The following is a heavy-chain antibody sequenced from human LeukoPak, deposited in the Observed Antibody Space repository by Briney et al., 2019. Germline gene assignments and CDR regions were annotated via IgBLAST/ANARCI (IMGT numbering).Heavy chain of an antibody. Sequence: PSETLSLTCTVSGGSISSYYWSWIRQPPGKGLEWVANIKQDGSEENYVDSVKGRFTISRDNAKNSLYLQMHSLRAEDTAVYYCARGSSFDNTNYFDSWGQGALVTVSS. CDR2: IKQDGSEE. CDR1: GGSISSYY. D-gene: IGHD3-9*01. CDR3: ARGSSFDNTNYFDS. V-gene: IGHV3-7*01. J-gene: IGHJ4*02.